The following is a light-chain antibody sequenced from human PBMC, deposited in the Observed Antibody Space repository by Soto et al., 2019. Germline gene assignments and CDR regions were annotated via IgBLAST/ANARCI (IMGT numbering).Light chain of an antibody. V-gene: IGKV1-27*01. CDR1: QGIGTA. CDR2: TAS. Sequence: SQINQSPYSLSASVGDRVTITCRPSQGIGTALAWYHQKPGAVPRLLIHTASTLQSGVPSRFGGGGSGTDFTLTISSLQPEDLATYYCQKHDSVPTFGSGTKVDIK. CDR3: QKHDSVPT. J-gene: IGKJ1*01.